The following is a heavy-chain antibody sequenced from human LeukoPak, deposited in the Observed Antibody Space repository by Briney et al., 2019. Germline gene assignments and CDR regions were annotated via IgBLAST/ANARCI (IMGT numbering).Heavy chain of an antibody. CDR2: ISGSGTHT. J-gene: IGHJ4*02. CDR1: GFTFGSYA. D-gene: IGHD6-19*01. CDR3: AKTSGWPYYFDY. Sequence: PGGSLRLSCAASGFTFGSYAMSWVRQAPGKGLEWVSAISGSGTHTYYADSVKGRFPISRDNSKNTLYLQMNSLRAEDTAVYYCAKTSGWPYYFDYWGQGTLVTV. V-gene: IGHV3-23*01.